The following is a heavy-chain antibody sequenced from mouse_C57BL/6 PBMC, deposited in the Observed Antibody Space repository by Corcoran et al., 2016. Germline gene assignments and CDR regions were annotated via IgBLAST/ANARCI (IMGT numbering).Heavy chain of an antibody. CDR3: ARSGNGNYGAWFAY. V-gene: IGHV1-26*01. J-gene: IGHJ3*01. D-gene: IGHD2-1*01. Sequence: EVQLQQSGPELVKPGASVKISCKASGYTFTDYYMNWVKQSHGKSLEWIGDINPNNGGTSYNQKFKGKATLTVDKSSSTAYMELNSLTSEDSAVYYCARSGNGNYGAWFAYWGQGTLVTVSA. CDR2: INPNNGGT. CDR1: GYTFTDYY.